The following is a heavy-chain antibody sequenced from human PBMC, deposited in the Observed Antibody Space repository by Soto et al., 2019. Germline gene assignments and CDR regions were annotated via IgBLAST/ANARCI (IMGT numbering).Heavy chain of an antibody. D-gene: IGHD6-19*01. V-gene: IGHV3-23*01. CDR3: AKDRGQYSSGRLWSFDY. J-gene: IGHJ4*02. CDR1: GFTFSSYA. CDR2: ISGSGGST. Sequence: GGSLRLSCAASGFTFSSYAMSWVRQAPGKGLEWVSAISGSGGSTYYADSVKGRFTISRDNSKNTLYLQMNSLRAEDTAVYYCAKDRGQYSSGRLWSFDYWGQGTLVTVSS.